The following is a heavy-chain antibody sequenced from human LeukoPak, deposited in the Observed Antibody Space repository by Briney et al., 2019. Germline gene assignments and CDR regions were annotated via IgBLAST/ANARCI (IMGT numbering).Heavy chain of an antibody. CDR2: IYYSGST. CDR1: GGSISSSSYY. V-gene: IGHV4-39*01. J-gene: IGHJ4*02. D-gene: IGHD4-17*01. Sequence: SETLSLTCTVSGGSISSSSYYWGWIRQPPGKGLEWIGSIYYSGSTYYNPSLKSRVTISVDTSKNQFSLKLSSVTAADTAVYYCASGTDYGDYYALVYWGQGTLVTVSS. CDR3: ASGTDYGDYYALVY.